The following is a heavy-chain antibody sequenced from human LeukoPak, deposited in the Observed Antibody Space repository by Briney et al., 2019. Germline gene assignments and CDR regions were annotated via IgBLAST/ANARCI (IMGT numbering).Heavy chain of an antibody. Sequence: GASVKVSCKASGYTFTGYYMHWVRQAPGQGLEWMGRINPNSGGTNYVQKFQGRVTMTRDTSISTAYMELSRLRSDDTAVYYCASGYCSSTSCYDPYYYYYMDVWGKGTTVTVSS. CDR2: INPNSGGT. J-gene: IGHJ6*03. V-gene: IGHV1-2*06. CDR1: GYTFTGYY. CDR3: ASGYCSSTSCYDPYYYYYMDV. D-gene: IGHD2-2*03.